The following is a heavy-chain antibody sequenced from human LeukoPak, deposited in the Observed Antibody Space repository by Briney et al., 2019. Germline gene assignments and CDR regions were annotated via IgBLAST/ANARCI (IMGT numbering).Heavy chain of an antibody. CDR1: GFTFTSSA. D-gene: IGHD3-10*01. J-gene: IGHJ4*02. CDR2: IVVGSGNT. V-gene: IGHV1-58*02. CDR3: AASSMVRRVTHFDY. Sequence: SVKVSCKASGFTFTSSAMQWVRQARGQRLEWIGWIVVGSGNTNYAQKFQERVTITRDMSTSTAYMELSSLRSEDTAVYYCAASSMVRRVTHFDYWGQGTLVTVSS.